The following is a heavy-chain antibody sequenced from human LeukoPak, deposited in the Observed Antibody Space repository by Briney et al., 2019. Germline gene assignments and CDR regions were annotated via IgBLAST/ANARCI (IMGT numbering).Heavy chain of an antibody. CDR2: ISWNSGSI. D-gene: IGHD3-22*01. CDR3: ARNTYYYDSSGYYALGY. CDR1: GFTFDDYA. V-gene: IGHV3-9*01. Sequence: QSGGSLRLSCAASGFTFDDYAMHWVRQAPGKGLEWVSGISWNSGSIGYADSVKGRFTISRDNAKNSLYLQMNSLRAEDTAVYYCARNTYYYDSSGYYALGYWGQGTLVTVSS. J-gene: IGHJ4*02.